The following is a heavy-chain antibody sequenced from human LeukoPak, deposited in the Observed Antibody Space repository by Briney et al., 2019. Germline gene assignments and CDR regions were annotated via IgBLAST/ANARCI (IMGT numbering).Heavy chain of an antibody. CDR1: GFTFISYL. V-gene: IGHV3-74*01. D-gene: IGHD1-1*01. CDR2: INSDGSST. CDR3: ANAATGTSYFDY. J-gene: IGHJ4*02. Sequence: GGSLRLSCASSGFTFISYLMHWVRQAPGRGLVWVSRINSDGSSTSYADSVKGRFTISRDNAKNTLYLQMNSLRAEDTAVYYCANAATGTSYFDYWGQGTLVTVSS.